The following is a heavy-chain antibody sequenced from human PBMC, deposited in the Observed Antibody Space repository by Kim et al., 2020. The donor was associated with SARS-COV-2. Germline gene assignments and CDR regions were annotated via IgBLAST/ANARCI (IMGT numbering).Heavy chain of an antibody. V-gene: IGHV3-23*01. Sequence: ADPGKGRFTNSRDNAKNTLYLQMNSLRAEDTAVYYCADMAVAGRGVDYWGQGTLVTVSS. D-gene: IGHD6-19*01. CDR3: ADMAVAGRGVDY. J-gene: IGHJ4*02.